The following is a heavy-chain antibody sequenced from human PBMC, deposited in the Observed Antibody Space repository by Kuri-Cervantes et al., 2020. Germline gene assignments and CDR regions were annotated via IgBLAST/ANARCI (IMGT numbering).Heavy chain of an antibody. CDR1: GFTFDDYA. D-gene: IGHD1-26*01. V-gene: IGHV4-38-2*01. CDR3: ARAGWEDAFDI. J-gene: IGHJ3*02. Sequence: ESLKISCAASGFTFDDYAMHWVRQAPGKGLEWIGSVYQNGFTYYNPSLKSRVTISVDKSKSHFSLSMTSVTAADTAVYYCARAGWEDAFDIWGQGTMVTVSS. CDR2: VYQNGFT.